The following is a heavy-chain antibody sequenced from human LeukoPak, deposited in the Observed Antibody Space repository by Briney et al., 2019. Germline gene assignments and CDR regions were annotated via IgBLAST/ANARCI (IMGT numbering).Heavy chain of an antibody. CDR3: ARDPAYGGGDCYSMYQDAFDV. D-gene: IGHD2-21*02. CDR1: GYISTIHE. Sequence: GGCLRLSRAASGYISTIHEINWVRQAPGRGLEWASYISSSSNTIYYADSLRGRFTISRDNPKNTLYLQKNALRAGDTAVYYCARDPAYGGGDCYSMYQDAFDVGGQGTRVTVSS. V-gene: IGHV3-48*03. J-gene: IGHJ3*01. CDR2: ISSSSNTI.